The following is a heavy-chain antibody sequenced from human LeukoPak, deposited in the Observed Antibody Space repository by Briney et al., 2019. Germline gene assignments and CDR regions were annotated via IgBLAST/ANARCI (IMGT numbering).Heavy chain of an antibody. D-gene: IGHD6-6*01. V-gene: IGHV3-30*03. CDR3: ASFSSSSSGY. Sequence: GGSLRLSCEASGFTFSRYGMHWVRQAPGKGLEWVALISYDGSNKYYADSVKGRFTISRDNSKNTLYLQMNSLRAEDTAVYYCASFSSSSSGYWGQGTLVTVSS. CDR2: ISYDGSNK. J-gene: IGHJ4*02. CDR1: GFTFSRYG.